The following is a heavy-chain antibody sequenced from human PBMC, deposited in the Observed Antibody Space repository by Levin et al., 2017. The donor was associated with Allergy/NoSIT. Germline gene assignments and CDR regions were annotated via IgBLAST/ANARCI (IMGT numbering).Heavy chain of an antibody. CDR1: GFTFSNFA. CDR3: AKNPTGWHMGFFDY. CDR2: ISGYDGST. V-gene: IGHV3-23*01. J-gene: IGHJ4*02. D-gene: IGHD6-19*01. Sequence: PGGSLRLSCAVSGFTFSNFAMSWVRQAPGKGLEWVSVISGYDGSTYYADSVKGRFTISRDNSKNTLYLEMTSLRAEDSAVYYCAKNPTGWHMGFFDYWGQGALVTVSS.